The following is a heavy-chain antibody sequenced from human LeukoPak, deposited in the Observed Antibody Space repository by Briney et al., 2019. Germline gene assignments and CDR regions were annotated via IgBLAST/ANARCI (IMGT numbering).Heavy chain of an antibody. V-gene: IGHV4-39*01. CDR2: IYYSGST. CDR3: ARXSXXVRGVISPFDY. D-gene: IGHD3-10*01. Sequence: KPSETLSLTCTVSGGSISSSSYYWGWIRQPPGKGLEWIVSIYYSGSTYYNPSLKSRVTISVDPTKNQCSLKLRSLTAADTAVYYCARXSXXVRGVISPFDYWGQGTLVXVSS. J-gene: IGHJ4*02. CDR1: GGSISSSSYY.